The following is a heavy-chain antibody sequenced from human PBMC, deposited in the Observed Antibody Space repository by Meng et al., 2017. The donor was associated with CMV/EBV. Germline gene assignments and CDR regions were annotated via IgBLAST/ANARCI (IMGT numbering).Heavy chain of an antibody. CDR1: GFTFSSYE. CDR2: ISSSSSYI. D-gene: IGHD1-20*01. V-gene: IGHV3-21*05. Sequence: GESLKISCAASGFTFSSYEMNWVRQAPGKGLEWVSYISSSSSYIYYADSVKGRFTISRDNAKNSLYLQMNSLRAEDTAVYYCARESRGPRITGTDYWGQGTLVTVSS. J-gene: IGHJ4*02. CDR3: ARESRGPRITGTDY.